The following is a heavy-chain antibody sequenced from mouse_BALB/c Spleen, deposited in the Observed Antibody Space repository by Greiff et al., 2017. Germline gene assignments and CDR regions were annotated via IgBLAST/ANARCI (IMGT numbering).Heavy chain of an antibody. CDR3: ALLNYFDY. J-gene: IGHJ2*01. CDR2: IDPANGNT. V-gene: IGHV14-3*02. CDR1: GFNIKDTY. D-gene: IGHD2-1*01. Sequence: LQESGAELVKPGASVKLSCTASGFNIKDTYMHWVKQRPEQGLEWIGRIDPANGNTKYDPKFQGKATITADTSSNTAYLQLSSLTSEDTAVYYCALLNYFDYWGQGTTLTVSS.